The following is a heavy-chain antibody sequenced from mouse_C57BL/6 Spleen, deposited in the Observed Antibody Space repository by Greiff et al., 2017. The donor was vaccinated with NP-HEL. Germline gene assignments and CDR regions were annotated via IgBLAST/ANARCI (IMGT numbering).Heavy chain of an antibody. CDR1: GYTFTSYW. CDR3: ARWILHYYGSSYYAMDY. J-gene: IGHJ4*01. CDR2: IDPSDSYT. Sequence: QVQLQQPGAELVKPGASVKLSCKASGYTFTSYWMQWVKQRPGQGLEWIGEIDPSDSYTNYNQKFKGKATLTVDTSSSTAYMQLSSLTSEDSAVYYCARWILHYYGSSYYAMDYWGQGTSVTVSS. D-gene: IGHD1-1*01. V-gene: IGHV1-50*01.